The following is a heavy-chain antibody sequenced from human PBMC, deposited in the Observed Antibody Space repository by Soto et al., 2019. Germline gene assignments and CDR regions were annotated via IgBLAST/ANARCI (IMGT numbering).Heavy chain of an antibody. D-gene: IGHD2-2*01. CDR2: LYNSGST. CDR3: ARLIHCFSTSCHLDY. CDR1: GGSIRSYY. Sequence: PSETLSLTCTVSGGSIRSYYWSWIRQAPGKGLEWIGYLYNSGSTVYNPSLKSRVTISVDTSKNQFSLNLSSVTAADTSVFYCARLIHCFSTSCHLDYWGQGSLVTVSS. J-gene: IGHJ4*02. V-gene: IGHV4-59*08.